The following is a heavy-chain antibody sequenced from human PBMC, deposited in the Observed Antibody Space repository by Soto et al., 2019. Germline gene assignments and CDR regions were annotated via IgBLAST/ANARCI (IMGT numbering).Heavy chain of an antibody. V-gene: IGHV1-18*01. CDR2: ISAYNGNT. D-gene: IGHD3-22*01. J-gene: IGHJ4*02. CDR3: ANYYDDSSGYVGGFDY. CDR1: GYTFTSYG. Sequence: ASVKVSCKASGYTFTSYGISWVRQAPGQGLEWMGWISAYNGNTNYAQKLQGRVTMTTDTSTSTAYMELRSLRSDDTAVYYCANYYDDSSGYVGGFDYWGQGTLVTVSS.